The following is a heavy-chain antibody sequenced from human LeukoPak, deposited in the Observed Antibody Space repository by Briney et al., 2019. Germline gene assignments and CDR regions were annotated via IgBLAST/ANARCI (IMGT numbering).Heavy chain of an antibody. CDR2: INPNSGGT. Sequence: ASVKVSCKASGDTFTGYYMHWVRQAPGQGLEWMGWINPNSGGTNYAQKFQGRVTMTRDTSISTAYMELSRLRSDDTAVYYCARSAESSSWVEFDYWGQGTLVTVSS. V-gene: IGHV1-2*02. J-gene: IGHJ4*02. CDR1: GDTFTGYY. D-gene: IGHD6-13*01. CDR3: ARSAESSSWVEFDY.